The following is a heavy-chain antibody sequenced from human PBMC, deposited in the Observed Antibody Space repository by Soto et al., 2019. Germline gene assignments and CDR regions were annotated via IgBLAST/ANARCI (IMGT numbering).Heavy chain of an antibody. CDR3: AKAATMVRGVIRDAFDI. CDR2: ISSSSSYI. Sequence: GGSLRLSCAASGFTFSSYSMNWVRQAPGKGLEWVSSISSSSSYIYYADSVKGRFTISRDNSKNTLYLQMNSLRAEDTAVYYCAKAATMVRGVIRDAFDIWGQGTMVTVSS. V-gene: IGHV3-21*04. D-gene: IGHD3-10*01. J-gene: IGHJ3*02. CDR1: GFTFSSYS.